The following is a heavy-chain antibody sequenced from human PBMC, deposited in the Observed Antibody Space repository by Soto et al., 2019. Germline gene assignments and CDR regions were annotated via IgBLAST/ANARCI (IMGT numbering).Heavy chain of an antibody. CDR3: ARGIATGQLDP. D-gene: IGHD2-15*01. J-gene: IGHJ5*02. V-gene: IGHV1-3*01. Sequence: QFQLVQSGAEVTKPGASVKISCKASGYTFTRYTMNWGRQAPGQRLEWMGWINPDNGNTKSSQKFQDRVISTRDTSASTAYMDLSSLRSEDTAVYDCARGIATGQLDPWGQGTLVTVSS. CDR1: GYTFTRYT. CDR2: INPDNGNT.